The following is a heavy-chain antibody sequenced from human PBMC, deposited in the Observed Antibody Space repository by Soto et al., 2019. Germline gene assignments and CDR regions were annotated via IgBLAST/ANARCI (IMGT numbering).Heavy chain of an antibody. CDR2: IYYSGST. CDR3: ARQRQWLVRGDFDY. V-gene: IGHV4-39*01. Sequence: QLQLQESGPGLVKPSETLSLTCTVSGGSINSSSYYWGWIRQPPGKGLEWIGSIYYSGSTYYNPSLKSRVTISVDTSKNQFSLKLSSVTAADTAVYYCARQRQWLVRGDFDYWGQGTLVTVSS. CDR1: GGSINSSSYY. J-gene: IGHJ4*02. D-gene: IGHD6-19*01.